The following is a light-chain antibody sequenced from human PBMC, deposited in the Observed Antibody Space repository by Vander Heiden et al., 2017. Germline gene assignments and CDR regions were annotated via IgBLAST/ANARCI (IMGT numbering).Light chain of an antibody. CDR3: QAWDSSSDYV. Sequence: YELTQPPSVSVSPGQTASITCSGDKLGNKYVCWSQQRAGQSPVMIIYEDSKRPSGFPERFSASNSGNTATLTISGTQAMDEADYFCQAWDSSSDYVFGSGTKVTVL. V-gene: IGLV3-1*01. CDR1: KLGNKY. J-gene: IGLJ1*01. CDR2: EDS.